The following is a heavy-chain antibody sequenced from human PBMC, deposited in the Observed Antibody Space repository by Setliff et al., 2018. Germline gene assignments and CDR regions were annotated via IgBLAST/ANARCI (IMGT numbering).Heavy chain of an antibody. D-gene: IGHD3-22*01. CDR2: ISWNSGSI. V-gene: IGHV3-9*01. Sequence: GGSLRLSCAASGFTFDDYAMHWVRQAPGKGLEWVSGISWNSGSIGYADSVRGRFTISRDNAKNSLYLQMNSLRAEDTALYYCAKVLGYSSGYYSRYYGMDVWGQGTTVTVSS. CDR1: GFTFDDYA. CDR3: AKVLGYSSGYYSRYYGMDV. J-gene: IGHJ6*02.